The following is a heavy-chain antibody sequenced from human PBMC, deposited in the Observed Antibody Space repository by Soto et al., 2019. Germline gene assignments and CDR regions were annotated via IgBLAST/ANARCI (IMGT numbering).Heavy chain of an antibody. CDR2: VSGSGANT. CDR1: GFTFNYYT. CDR3: AKDRGGFANGWEYFDF. V-gene: IGHV3-23*01. J-gene: IGHJ4*02. Sequence: TGGSLRLSCAASGFTFNYYTMGWVRQAPGKGLEWVSSVSGSGANTYYADSVKGRFTISRDNSKNTVSLQMNSLTVEDTAVFYCAKDRGGFANGWEYFDFWGQGTLVTVSS. D-gene: IGHD6-19*01.